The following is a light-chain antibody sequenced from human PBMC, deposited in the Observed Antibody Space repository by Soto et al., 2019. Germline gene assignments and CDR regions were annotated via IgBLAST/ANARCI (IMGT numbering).Light chain of an antibody. V-gene: IGKV3-15*01. Sequence: EIVMTQSPATLSVSPGERAALSCRASQSVSSKLAWYRQRPGQAPRLVIYDTSTRATGVPARFSGSGSGTDFTLTISRLEPEDFAVYYCQQYGSSGTFGQGTKVDIK. J-gene: IGKJ1*01. CDR1: QSVSSK. CDR3: QQYGSSGT. CDR2: DTS.